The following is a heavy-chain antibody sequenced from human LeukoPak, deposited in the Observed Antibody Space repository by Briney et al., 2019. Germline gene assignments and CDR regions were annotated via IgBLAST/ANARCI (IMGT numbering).Heavy chain of an antibody. CDR2: IHYTGST. D-gene: IGHD5-24*01. J-gene: IGHJ5*02. V-gene: IGHV4-59*12. CDR1: SGSISYFY. CDR3: ARDLITPPYNWFDP. Sequence: SETLSLTCTVSSGSISYFYWNWIRQPPGKGLEWIGCIHYTGSTNYNPSLKSRVTISVDTSKNQFSLKLTSVTAADTAVYYCARDLITPPYNWFDPWGQGTLVTVSS.